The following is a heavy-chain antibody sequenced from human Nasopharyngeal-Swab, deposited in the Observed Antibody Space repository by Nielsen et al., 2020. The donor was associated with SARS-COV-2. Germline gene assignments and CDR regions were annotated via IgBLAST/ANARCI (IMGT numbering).Heavy chain of an antibody. V-gene: IGHV3-23*01. Sequence: GGSLRLSCAASGFTFSSYAMSWVRQAPGKWLEWVSTISGSGGSTYYADSVKGRFTISRDNSKNTLYLQMNSLRAEDTAVYYCARAGDSSGWYPPYYFDYWGQGTLVTVSS. J-gene: IGHJ4*02. CDR3: ARAGDSSGWYPPYYFDY. CDR2: ISGSGGST. CDR1: GFTFSSYA. D-gene: IGHD6-19*01.